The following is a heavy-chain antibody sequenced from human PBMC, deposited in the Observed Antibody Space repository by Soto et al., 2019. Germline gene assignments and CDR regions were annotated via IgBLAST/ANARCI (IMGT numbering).Heavy chain of an antibody. CDR3: ARGAYGSGSSWFDP. CDR1: GGSISSGGYY. J-gene: IGHJ5*02. V-gene: IGHV4-31*03. CDR2: IYYSGST. Sequence: TLSLTCTVSGGSISSGGYYWSWIRQHPGKGLEWIGYIYYSGSTYYNPSLKTRVTISVDTSKNQFSLKVSSVTAADTAVYYCARGAYGSGSSWFDPWGQGTLVTVSS. D-gene: IGHD3-10*01.